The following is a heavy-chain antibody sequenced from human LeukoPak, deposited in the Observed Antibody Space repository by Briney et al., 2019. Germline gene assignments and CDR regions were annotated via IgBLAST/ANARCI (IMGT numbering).Heavy chain of an antibody. CDR1: GGTFSSYA. D-gene: IGHD1-26*01. J-gene: IGHJ4*02. Sequence: GASVKVSCKASGGTFSSYAISWVRQAPGQGLEWMGWISAYNGNTNYAQKLQGRVTMTTDTSTSTAYMELRSLRSDDTAVYYCAGGLMGATFFDYWGQGTLVTVSS. V-gene: IGHV1-18*01. CDR3: AGGLMGATFFDY. CDR2: ISAYNGNT.